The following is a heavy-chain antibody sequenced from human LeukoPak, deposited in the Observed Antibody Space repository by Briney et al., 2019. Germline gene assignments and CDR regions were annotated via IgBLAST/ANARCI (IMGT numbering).Heavy chain of an antibody. D-gene: IGHD1-26*01. V-gene: IGHV4-59*01. CDR1: GVSISTYY. J-gene: IGHJ4*02. Sequence: SETLSLTCSVSGVSISTYYWIWIRQPPAKGLEWMGFFSYSGSTKYNPSLKSRVTMSVDTSKNQFSLKLSSATAADTAVYYRARMYSGTSYYFDYWGQGTLVTVSS. CDR2: FSYSGST. CDR3: ARMYSGTSYYFDY.